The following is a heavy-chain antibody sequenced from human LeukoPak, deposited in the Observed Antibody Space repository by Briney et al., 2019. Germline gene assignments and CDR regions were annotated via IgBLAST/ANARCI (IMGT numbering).Heavy chain of an antibody. J-gene: IGHJ3*02. D-gene: IGHD3-22*01. Sequence: ASVKVSCKASGYTFTSYAMHWVRQAPGQRLEWMGWINAGNGNTKYSQKFQGRVTITRDTSASTAYMELSSLRSEDTAVYYCARARRPYYYDSSGPTPRGIFAFDIWGQGTMVTVSS. V-gene: IGHV1-3*01. CDR2: INAGNGNT. CDR1: GYTFTSYA. CDR3: ARARRPYYYDSSGPTPRGIFAFDI.